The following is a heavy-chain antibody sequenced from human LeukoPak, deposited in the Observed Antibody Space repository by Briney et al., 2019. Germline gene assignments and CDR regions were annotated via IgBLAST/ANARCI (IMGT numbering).Heavy chain of an antibody. D-gene: IGHD1-7*01. J-gene: IGHJ4*02. CDR1: GFRFSSYA. Sequence: GGSLRLACAASGFRFSSYAMSWVRQAPGKGLEWVSAISGSGVSTYYTDSVKGRFTVSRDNSKNTLYLQMSSLRAEDTAVYYCAKDERNWNYNLASQTYDWGQGTLVTVSS. CDR3: AKDERNWNYNLASQTYD. V-gene: IGHV3-23*01. CDR2: ISGSGVST.